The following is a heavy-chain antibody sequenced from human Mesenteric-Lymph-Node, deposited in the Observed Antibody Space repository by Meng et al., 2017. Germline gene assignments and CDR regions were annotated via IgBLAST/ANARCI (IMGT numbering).Heavy chain of an antibody. CDR2: IYISGST. CDR3: ARDQGNWFDP. CDR1: DDSISSYY. J-gene: IGHJ5*02. Sequence: SETLSLTCTVSDDSISSYYWSWIRQPAGKGLEWVGRIYISGSTNYNPSLTSRVILSVDRSKNQISLRLTSVTAADTAVYYCARDQGNWFDPWGQGTLVTVSS. V-gene: IGHV4-4*07.